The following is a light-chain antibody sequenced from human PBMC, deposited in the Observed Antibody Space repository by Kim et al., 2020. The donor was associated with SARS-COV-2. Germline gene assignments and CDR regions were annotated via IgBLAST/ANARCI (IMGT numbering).Light chain of an antibody. J-gene: IGKJ2*01. Sequence: SQSVGDRVTITCRASQNIRSYLNWYQQKPGKAPNLLIYGASSLQSGVPSRFSGSGSGTDFTLTISSLQPEDFATYYCQQSYSIPHTFGQGTKLEI. CDR3: QQSYSIPHT. CDR2: GAS. V-gene: IGKV1-39*01. CDR1: QNIRSY.